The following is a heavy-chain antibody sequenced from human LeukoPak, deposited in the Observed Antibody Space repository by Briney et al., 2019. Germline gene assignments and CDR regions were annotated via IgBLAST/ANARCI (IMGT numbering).Heavy chain of an antibody. CDR2: ISYDGSNK. CDR1: GFTFSSYG. Sequence: PGRSLRLSCAASGFTFSSYGMHWVRQPPGKGLEWVAVISYDGSNKYYADSVKGRFTISRDNSKNTLYLEVISLTAEDTAVYYCAKDDAWLRFGEWSQGTLVTVSS. V-gene: IGHV3-30*18. D-gene: IGHD3-10*01. CDR3: AKDDAWLRFGE. J-gene: IGHJ4*02.